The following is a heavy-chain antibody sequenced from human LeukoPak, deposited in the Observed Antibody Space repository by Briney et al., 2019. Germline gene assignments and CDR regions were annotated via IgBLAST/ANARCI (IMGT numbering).Heavy chain of an antibody. CDR1: GFTFSSYA. CDR2: ISGSGGST. Sequence: GGSLRLSCAASGFTFSSYAMSWVCQAPGKGLEWVSAISGSGGSTYYADSVKGRFTISRDNSKNTLYLQMNSLRAEDTAVYYCAKGGQWLVPGYYYYGMDVWGQGTTVTVSS. D-gene: IGHD6-19*01. CDR3: AKGGQWLVPGYYYYGMDV. J-gene: IGHJ6*02. V-gene: IGHV3-23*01.